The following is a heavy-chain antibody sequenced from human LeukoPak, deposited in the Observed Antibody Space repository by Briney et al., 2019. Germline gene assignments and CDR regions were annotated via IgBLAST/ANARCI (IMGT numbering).Heavy chain of an antibody. CDR3: ARAPGALWSEIYYDY. J-gene: IGHJ4*02. CDR1: GYTFNSYW. Sequence: GESLKISCKASGYTFNSYWIGWVRQMPGKGLECMGIVYPHDSDTRYSPSFQGQVTISADKSTSTTYLQWSSLKASDTAMYYCARAPGALWSEIYYDYWGQGTLVTVSS. D-gene: IGHD3-10*01. CDR2: VYPHDSDT. V-gene: IGHV5-51*01.